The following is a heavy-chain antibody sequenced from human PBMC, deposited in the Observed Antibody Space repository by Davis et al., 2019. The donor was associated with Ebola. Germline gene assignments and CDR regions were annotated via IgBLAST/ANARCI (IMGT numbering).Heavy chain of an antibody. CDR3: ARGRAVRPRFDWFDP. CDR1: GYTFTSYG. Sequence: AASVKVSCEASGYTFTSYGINWVRQATGQGLEWMGWMNPNSGNTGYAQKFQGRVTMTRNTSISTAYMELSSLRSEDTAVYYCARGRAVRPRFDWFDPWGQGTLVTVSS. J-gene: IGHJ5*02. CDR2: MNPNSGNT. D-gene: IGHD6-6*01. V-gene: IGHV1-8*02.